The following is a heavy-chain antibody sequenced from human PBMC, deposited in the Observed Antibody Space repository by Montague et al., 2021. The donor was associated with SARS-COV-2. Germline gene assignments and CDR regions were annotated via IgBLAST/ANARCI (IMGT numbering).Heavy chain of an antibody. CDR1: VFTFGTYG. Sequence: LRLSFAGSVFTFGTYGMSWVRQAPGKGLEWVSGITGTTSGHKTYYADSVRGRFTISRDNSKNTVDLQMNRLRAEDTAVYFCAKDLWGNYGSGSSFQSWGQGTLVTVSS. D-gene: IGHD3-10*01. J-gene: IGHJ4*02. V-gene: IGHV3-23*01. CDR2: ITGTTSGHKT. CDR3: AKDLWGNYGSGSSFQS.